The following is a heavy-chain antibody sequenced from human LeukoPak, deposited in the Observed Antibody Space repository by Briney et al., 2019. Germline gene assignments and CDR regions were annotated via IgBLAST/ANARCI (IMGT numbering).Heavy chain of an antibody. V-gene: IGHV3-23*01. CDR2: VSSSGGST. CDR1: GFTFSSYA. CDR3: AKEGRKTGNTYGYEYDC. D-gene: IGHD5-18*01. J-gene: IGHJ4*02. Sequence: GGSLRLSCAASGFTFSSYAMSWVRQAPGKGLEGVSAVSSSGGSTNYADYVKGQFTISRDNSTNTVYLHMNNLRAEDTAVYYCAKEGRKTGNTYGYEYDCWGQGTLVTVSS.